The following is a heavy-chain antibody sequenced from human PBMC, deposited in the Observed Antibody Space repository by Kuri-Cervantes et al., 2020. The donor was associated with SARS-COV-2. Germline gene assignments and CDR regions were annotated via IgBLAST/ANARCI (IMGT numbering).Heavy chain of an antibody. D-gene: IGHD6-6*01. Sequence: GESLKISCAASGFTFSSYWMSWVRQAPGKGLEWVANIKQDGSEKYYVDSVKGRFTISRDNAKNSLYLQMNSLRAEDTAVYYCARGVRRIAAHHAFDIWGQGTMVTVSS. CDR2: IKQDGSEK. V-gene: IGHV3-7*01. CDR1: GFTFSSYW. CDR3: ARGVRRIAAHHAFDI. J-gene: IGHJ3*02.